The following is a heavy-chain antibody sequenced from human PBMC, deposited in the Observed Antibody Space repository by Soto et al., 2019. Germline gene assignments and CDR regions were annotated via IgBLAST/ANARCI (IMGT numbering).Heavy chain of an antibody. CDR1: GGSFSDYY. CDR3: ATPRKNYYYYGTDV. J-gene: IGHJ6*02. Sequence: SETLSLTCAVYGGSFSDYYWSWIRQPPGKGLEWVGEISPTGITKYNPSLKSRVTISVDASKNQFSLKLTSVTAADTAVYYCATPRKNYYYYGTDVRGQVTTVTVSS. CDR2: ISPTGIT. V-gene: IGHV4-34*01.